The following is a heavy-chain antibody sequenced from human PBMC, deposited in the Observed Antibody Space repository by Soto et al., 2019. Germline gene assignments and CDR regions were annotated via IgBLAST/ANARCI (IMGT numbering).Heavy chain of an antibody. CDR2: INHSGST. Sequence: PSETLSLTCAVYGGSFSGYYWSWIRQPPGKGLEWIGEINHSGSTNYNPSLKSRVTISVDTSKNQFSLKLSSVTAADTAVYYCARGPAVWGSYYYYYGMDVWGQGTTVTAP. D-gene: IGHD3-16*01. J-gene: IGHJ6*02. V-gene: IGHV4-34*01. CDR3: ARGPAVWGSYYYYYGMDV. CDR1: GGSFSGYY.